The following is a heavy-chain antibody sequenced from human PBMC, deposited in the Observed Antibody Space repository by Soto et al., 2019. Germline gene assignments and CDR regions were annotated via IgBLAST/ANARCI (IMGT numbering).Heavy chain of an antibody. CDR2: ISYRGPT. Sequence: SGTRRVTYSVSGGPMLEYFWTWIRQPPRQGLEWIGYISYRGPTNYNPSLKSRVSKSVDTSKNHFSLQLRSVTAADTAVYYCASVGGDYFGDSGRFAYCGQGTLVIVSS. V-gene: IGHV4-59*01. CDR1: GGPMLEYF. CDR3: ASVGGDYFGDSGRFAY. D-gene: IGHD4-17*01. J-gene: IGHJ4*02.